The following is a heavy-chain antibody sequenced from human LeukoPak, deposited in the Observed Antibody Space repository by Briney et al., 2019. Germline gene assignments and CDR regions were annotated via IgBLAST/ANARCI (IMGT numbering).Heavy chain of an antibody. Sequence: SEIRSLTCTVSGGSISSSSYYWGWIRQPPGKGLEWIGSIYYSGSTYYNPSLKSRVTISVDTSKNQFSLKLSSVTAADTAVYYCARLNPRKWYFDLWGRGIRVTVSS. J-gene: IGHJ2*01. CDR1: GGSISSSSYY. CDR3: ARLNPRKWYFDL. CDR2: IYYSGST. V-gene: IGHV4-39*01.